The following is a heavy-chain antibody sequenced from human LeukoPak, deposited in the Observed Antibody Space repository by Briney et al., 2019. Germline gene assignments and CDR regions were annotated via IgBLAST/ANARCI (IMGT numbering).Heavy chain of an antibody. CDR2: ISYGGGI. CDR3: AGHVVSGWLNRFDP. J-gene: IGHJ5*02. V-gene: IGHV4-39*01. CDR1: GGTSRRSNYF. Sequence: SETLSLTCSVSGGTSRRSNYFWGWIRQPPGKGLEWIGTISYGGGIHFNPSLQSRVTISVDTSKNQFSLNLSSVTAADTAVYYCAGHVVSGWLNRFDPWGQGTLVTVSS. D-gene: IGHD6-19*01.